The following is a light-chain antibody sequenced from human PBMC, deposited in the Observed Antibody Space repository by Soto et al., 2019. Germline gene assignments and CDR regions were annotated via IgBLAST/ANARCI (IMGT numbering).Light chain of an antibody. J-gene: IGLJ2*01. CDR1: SGHSNYA. V-gene: IGLV4-69*01. Sequence: QLVLTQSPSASASLGASVKLTCTLSSGHSNYAIAWHQQQPEKGPRYLMKLNSDGSHSKGDGIPDRFSGSSSGAERYLTISSLQSEDEADYYCQTWGTGIHPVVFAGGTKLTVL. CDR2: LNSDGSH. CDR3: QTWGTGIHPVV.